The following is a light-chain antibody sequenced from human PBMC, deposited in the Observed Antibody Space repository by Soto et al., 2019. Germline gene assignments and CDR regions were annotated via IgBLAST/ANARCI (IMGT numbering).Light chain of an antibody. CDR2: KAS. V-gene: IGKV1-5*03. J-gene: IGKJ1*01. CDR3: QQYNSQWT. CDR1: QTISSW. Sequence: DIQTTQSPSTLSGSVGDRVTITCRASQTISSWLAWYQQKPGKAPKLLIYKASTLKSGVPSRFSGSGSGTEFTLTISSLQPDDFATYYCQQYNSQWTFGQGTKVDIK.